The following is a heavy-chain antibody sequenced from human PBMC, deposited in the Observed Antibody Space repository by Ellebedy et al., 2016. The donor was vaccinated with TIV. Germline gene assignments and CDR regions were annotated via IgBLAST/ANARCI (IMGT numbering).Heavy chain of an antibody. CDR3: ARHEGYCSSTSCYGGFWFDP. Sequence: GESLNISCKASEYRFISYWISWVRQMPGKGLEWMGRIDPSDSSTNYSPSFQGHVTISADKSISTAYLQWSSLKASDTAMYYCARHEGYCSSTSCYGGFWFDPWGQGTLVTVSS. CDR2: IDPSDSST. D-gene: IGHD2-2*01. J-gene: IGHJ5*02. CDR1: EYRFISYW. V-gene: IGHV5-10-1*01.